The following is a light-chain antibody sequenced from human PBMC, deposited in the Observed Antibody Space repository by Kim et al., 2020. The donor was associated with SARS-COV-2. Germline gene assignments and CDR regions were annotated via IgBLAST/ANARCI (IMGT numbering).Light chain of an antibody. V-gene: IGLV3-1*01. CDR3: QAWDSRTHVV. CDR1: KLGDKY. J-gene: IGLJ2*01. Sequence: SYELTQPPSVSVSPGQTASITCSGDKLGDKYACWYQQKPGQSPVLVIYQDSKRPSGIPERFSGSNSGNTATLTISGTQAMDEADYYCQAWDSRTHVVCGG. CDR2: QDS.